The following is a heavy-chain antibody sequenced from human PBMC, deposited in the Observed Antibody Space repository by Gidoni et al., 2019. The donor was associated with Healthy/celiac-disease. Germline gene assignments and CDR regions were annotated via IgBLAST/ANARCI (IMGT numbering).Heavy chain of an antibody. D-gene: IGHD3-22*01. V-gene: IGHV3-64*01. J-gene: IGHJ6*03. Sequence: EVQLVESGGGLVQPGGSLRLSCAASGSTFSSYAMHWVRQAPGKGLEYVSAISSDGGSTYYANSVKGRFTISRDNSKNTLYLQMGSLRAEDMAVYYCATALITTSYYYYYMDVWGKGTTVTVSS. CDR1: GSTFSSYA. CDR3: ATALITTSYYYYYMDV. CDR2: ISSDGGST.